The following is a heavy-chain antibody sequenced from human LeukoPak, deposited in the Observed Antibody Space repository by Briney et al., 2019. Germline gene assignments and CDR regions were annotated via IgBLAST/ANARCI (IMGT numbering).Heavy chain of an antibody. CDR1: GFTFSDYY. D-gene: IGHD6-6*01. J-gene: IGHJ4*02. Sequence: GGSLRLSCAASGFTFSDYYMSWIRQAPGKGLEWVSAISGSGGSTYYADSVKGRFTISRDNSKNTLYLQMNSLRAEDTAVYYCAKDRREYSSLFDYWGQGTLVTVSS. CDR2: ISGSGGST. V-gene: IGHV3-23*01. CDR3: AKDRREYSSLFDY.